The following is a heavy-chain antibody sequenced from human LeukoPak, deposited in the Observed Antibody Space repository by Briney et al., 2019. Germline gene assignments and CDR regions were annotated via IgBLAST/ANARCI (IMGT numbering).Heavy chain of an antibody. CDR1: GYSFTTYW. CDR3: ARLFGDRWRWLES. V-gene: IGHV5-51*01. CDR2: IYPGDSDT. J-gene: IGHJ4*02. Sequence: GESLKISCQGSGYSFTTYWIGWVRQMPAKGLEWMGFIYPGDSDTRYSPSFHGQVTISADKTTNTAYLQWSSLKASDTAIYYCARLFGDRWRWLESWGQGTLVTVSS. D-gene: IGHD6-19*01.